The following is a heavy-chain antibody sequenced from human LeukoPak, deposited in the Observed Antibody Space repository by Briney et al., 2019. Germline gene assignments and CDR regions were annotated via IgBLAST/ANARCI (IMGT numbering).Heavy chain of an antibody. CDR2: ISAYNGNT. Sequence: ASVKVSCKASGYTFTSYGISWVRQAPGQGLEWMGWISAYNGNTNYAQKLQGRVTMTTDTSTSTAYMELRSLRSDDTAVYYCAKDSYAYLDDAFDIWGQGTMVTVSS. CDR1: GYTFTSYG. V-gene: IGHV1-18*01. CDR3: AKDSYAYLDDAFDI. J-gene: IGHJ3*02. D-gene: IGHD2-2*01.